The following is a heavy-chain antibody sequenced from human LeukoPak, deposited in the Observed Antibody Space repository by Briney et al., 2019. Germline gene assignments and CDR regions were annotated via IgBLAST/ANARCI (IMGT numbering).Heavy chain of an antibody. V-gene: IGHV4-59*02. D-gene: IGHD3-10*01. CDR3: ARAGGSGSPGYFDY. Sequence: SETLSLTCTVSRGSVSSYYWSWIRQPPGKGLEWIGYIFYSGDTNYNPSLKSRVTISVDTSQNQFSLRLNSVTAADTAVYYCARAGGSGSPGYFDYWGQGTLVPVSS. J-gene: IGHJ4*02. CDR1: RGSVSSYY. CDR2: IFYSGDT.